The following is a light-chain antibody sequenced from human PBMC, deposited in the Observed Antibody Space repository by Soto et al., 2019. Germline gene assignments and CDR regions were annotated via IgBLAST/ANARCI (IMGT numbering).Light chain of an antibody. Sequence: QSALTQPASVSGSPGQPITISCTGTRSDVGTSNSVSWYQQHAGKAPKLMIYEVSNRPSGVSNRFSGSKSVYTASLTISGLQAEDEADYYCCSYTSSATLVFGGGTKLTVL. V-gene: IGLV2-14*01. J-gene: IGLJ2*01. CDR1: RSDVGTSNS. CDR3: CSYTSSATLV. CDR2: EVS.